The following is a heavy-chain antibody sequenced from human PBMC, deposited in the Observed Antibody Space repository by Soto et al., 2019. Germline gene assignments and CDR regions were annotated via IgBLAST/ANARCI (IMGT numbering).Heavy chain of an antibody. CDR1: GFNVSSNS. Sequence: EVQLVETGGGLIQPGGSLRLSCAASGFNVSSNSMNWVRQAPGKGLEWLSLIHSDANTKYADSVKGRFTISRDSSENKVYLQMNSLRAEDTAVYYCARHVWLESWGQGTLVTVSS. V-gene: IGHV3-53*02. CDR2: IHSDANT. J-gene: IGHJ5*01. CDR3: ARHVWLES.